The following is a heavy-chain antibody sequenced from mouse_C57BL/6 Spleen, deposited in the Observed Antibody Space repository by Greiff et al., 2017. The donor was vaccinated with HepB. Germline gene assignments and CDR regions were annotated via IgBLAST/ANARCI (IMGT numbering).Heavy chain of an antibody. D-gene: IGHD1-1*01. CDR2: ISYDGSN. V-gene: IGHV3-6*01. Sequence: EVQLQQSGPGLVKPSQSLSLTCSVTGYSITSGYYWNWIRQFPGNKLEWMGYISYDGSNNYNPSLKNRISITRDTSKNQFFLKLNSVTTEDTATYYCARAPSHYYGSSYGAMDYWGQGTSVTVSS. J-gene: IGHJ4*01. CDR1: GYSITSGYY. CDR3: ARAPSHYYGSSYGAMDY.